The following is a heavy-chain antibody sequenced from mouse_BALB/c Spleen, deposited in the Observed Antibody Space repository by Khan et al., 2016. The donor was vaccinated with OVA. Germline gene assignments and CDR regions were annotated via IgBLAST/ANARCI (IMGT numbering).Heavy chain of an antibody. CDR1: GYTFTNYG. V-gene: IGHV9-1*02. Sequence: QIQLVQSGPELKKPGETVKISCKASGYTFTNYGMNWVKQAPGKGLKWMGWINTYTGEPTYTDDFKGRFAFSLENSASTAYLQMNNLKNEDMATYFCARGASYWYFDVWGAGTTVTVSS. CDR3: ARGASYWYFDV. CDR2: INTYTGEP. J-gene: IGHJ1*01.